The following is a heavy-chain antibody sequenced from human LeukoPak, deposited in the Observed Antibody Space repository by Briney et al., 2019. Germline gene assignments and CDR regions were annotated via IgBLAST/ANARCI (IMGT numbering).Heavy chain of an antibody. J-gene: IGHJ5*02. CDR3: ARPYYYGSRIDP. D-gene: IGHD3-22*01. V-gene: IGHV4-30-4*01. CDR2: MYYSGST. CDR1: GGSISSGDYY. Sequence: PSETLSLTCTVSGGSISSGDYYWSWIRQPPGKGLEWIAYMYYSGSTYYNPSLKSRVTMSADTSKNQLSLKLSSVTAADTAVYYCARPYYYGSRIDPWGQGILVTVSS.